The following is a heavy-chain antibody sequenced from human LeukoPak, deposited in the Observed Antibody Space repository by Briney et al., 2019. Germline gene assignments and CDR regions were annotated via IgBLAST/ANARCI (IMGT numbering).Heavy chain of an antibody. Sequence: SETLSLTCTVSGYSISSGDYWGWIRQPPGKGLEWIGSIYHSGSTYLNPSLNSRVTISVDTSKNQFSLKLSSVTAADTAVYYCARNERGYSSGWYPWFDPWGQGTLVTVSS. J-gene: IGHJ5*02. V-gene: IGHV4-38-2*02. CDR3: ARNERGYSSGWYPWFDP. CDR1: GYSISSGDY. CDR2: IYHSGST. D-gene: IGHD6-19*01.